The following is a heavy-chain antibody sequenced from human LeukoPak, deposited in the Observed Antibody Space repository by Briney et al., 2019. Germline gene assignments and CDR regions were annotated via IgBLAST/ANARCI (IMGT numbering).Heavy chain of an antibody. CDR3: ARILYYDILTGYYTHEVDY. CDR1: GGSISSSSYY. CDR2: IYYSGST. D-gene: IGHD3-9*01. Sequence: SETLSLTCTVSGGSISSSSYYWGWLRQPPGKGLEWVVSIYYSGSTYYNPSLKSRVTISVDTSKNQFSLKLSSVTAADTAVYYCARILYYDILTGYYTHEVDYWGQGTLVTVSS. V-gene: IGHV4-39*01. J-gene: IGHJ4*02.